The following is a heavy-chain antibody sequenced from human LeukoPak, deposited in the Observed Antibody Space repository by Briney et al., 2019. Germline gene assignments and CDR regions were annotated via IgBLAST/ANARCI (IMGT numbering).Heavy chain of an antibody. CDR1: GFTFSTYV. CDR3: VKGSSDSRPYYFDS. Sequence: PGGSLRLSCAASGFTFSTYVMIWVRQAPGKGLEWVSAITGTGGDTYYADSVKGRFTISRDNSKSTLYLQMNSLRAEDTAVCYCVKGSSDSRPYYFDSWGQGTLVTVSS. V-gene: IGHV3-23*01. CDR2: ITGTGGDT. J-gene: IGHJ4*02. D-gene: IGHD3-22*01.